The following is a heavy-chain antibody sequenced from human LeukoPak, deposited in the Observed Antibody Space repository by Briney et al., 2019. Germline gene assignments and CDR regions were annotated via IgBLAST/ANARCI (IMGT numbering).Heavy chain of an antibody. CDR3: ARQRRLARGYNSGLLFDY. D-gene: IGHD5-18*01. J-gene: IGHJ4*02. CDR1: GGSISSYY. Sequence: SETLSLTCTVSGGSISSYYWNWIRQPPGKGLEWIGYMYNGGTTNYNSSLKSRVSISGDTSKNQFSLRLSSVTAADTAVYYCARQRRLARGYNSGLLFDYWGQGTLVTVSS. V-gene: IGHV4-59*08. CDR2: MYNGGTT.